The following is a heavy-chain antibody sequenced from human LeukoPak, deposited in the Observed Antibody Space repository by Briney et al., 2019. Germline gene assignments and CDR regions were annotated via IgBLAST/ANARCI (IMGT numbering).Heavy chain of an antibody. J-gene: IGHJ4*02. CDR2: IVVGSGNT. V-gene: IGHV1-58*02. CDR3: AADLRFGELALDY. CDR1: GFTFTGTA. D-gene: IGHD3-10*01. Sequence: TSVKVSCKXSGFTFTGTAMQWVRQARGQRLEWIGWIVVGSGNTNYSEKFQERVTITRDMSTSTAYMELSSLRSEDTAVYYCAADLRFGELALDYWGQGTLVTVSS.